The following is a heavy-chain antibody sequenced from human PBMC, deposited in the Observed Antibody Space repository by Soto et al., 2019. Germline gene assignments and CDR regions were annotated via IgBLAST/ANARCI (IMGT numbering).Heavy chain of an antibody. CDR3: ARARMITFGGVIVILGYFDY. CDR1: GGTFSGYY. CDR2: INHSGST. V-gene: IGHV4-34*01. Sequence: QVQLQQWGAGLLKPSETLSLTCAVYGGTFSGYYWSWIRQPPGKGLEWIGEINHSGSTNYNPSLKSRVTISVDTSKNQFSLKLSSVTAADTAVYYCARARMITFGGVIVILGYFDYWGQGTLVTVSS. D-gene: IGHD3-16*02. J-gene: IGHJ4*02.